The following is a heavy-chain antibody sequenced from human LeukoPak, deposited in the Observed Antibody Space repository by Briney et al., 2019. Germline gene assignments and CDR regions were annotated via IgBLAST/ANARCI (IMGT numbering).Heavy chain of an antibody. J-gene: IGHJ4*02. D-gene: IGHD2-2*01. CDR2: ISAYNGNT. CDR3: ARDLDEYQLLSDY. CDR1: GYIFSDYH. V-gene: IGHV1-18*04. Sequence: ASVKVSCKASGYIFSDYHLHWVRQAPGQGLEWMGWISAYNGNTNYAQKLQGRVTMTTDTSTSAAYMELRSLRSDDTAVYYCARDLDEYQLLSDYWGQGTLVTVSS.